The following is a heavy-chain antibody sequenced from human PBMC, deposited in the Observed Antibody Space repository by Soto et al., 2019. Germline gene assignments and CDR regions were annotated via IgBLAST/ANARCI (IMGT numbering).Heavy chain of an antibody. CDR1: GDSVSSNSAG. J-gene: IGHJ6*02. CDR3: TGITWFRGMDV. V-gene: IGHV6-1*01. D-gene: IGHD3-10*01. Sequence: SQTLSLTCVTSGDSVSSNSAGWNWIRQSPSRGLEWLGRTYYKSKWNNDYALSVKSRITINPDTSKNQFSLHLYSVTPEGTAVYYCTGITWFRGMDVWGQGTPVTV. CDR2: TYYKSKWNN.